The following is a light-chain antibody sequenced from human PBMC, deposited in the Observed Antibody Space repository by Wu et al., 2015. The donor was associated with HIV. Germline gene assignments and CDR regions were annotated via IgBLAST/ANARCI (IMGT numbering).Light chain of an antibody. Sequence: EIVMTQSPATLSVSPGERATLSCRASQSVSNNLAWYQQTPGQAPRLLIYAASTRATGIPARFSASGSGTEFTLTISSMQSEDFAVYYCQQYYNWLTFGRGTKVEIK. CDR3: QQYYNWLT. CDR2: AAS. CDR1: QSVSNN. V-gene: IGKV3-15*01. J-gene: IGKJ1*01.